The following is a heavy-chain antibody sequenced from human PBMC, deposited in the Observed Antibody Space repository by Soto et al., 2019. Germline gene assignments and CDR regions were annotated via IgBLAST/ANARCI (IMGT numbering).Heavy chain of an antibody. Sequence: GGSLRLSCAASGFTFSGSAMHWVRQASGKGLEWVGRIRSKANSYATAYAASVKGRFTISRDDSKNTAYLQMNSLKTEDTAVYYCTSLPGYDFWSGYSAWGQGTLVTVSS. V-gene: IGHV3-73*01. CDR2: IRSKANSYAT. J-gene: IGHJ5*02. D-gene: IGHD3-3*01. CDR1: GFTFSGSA. CDR3: TSLPGYDFWSGYSA.